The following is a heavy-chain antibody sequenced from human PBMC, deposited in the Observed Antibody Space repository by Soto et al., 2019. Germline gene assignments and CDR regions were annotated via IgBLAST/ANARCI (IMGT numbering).Heavy chain of an antibody. CDR1: GYIFVNYG. V-gene: IGHV1-18*01. CDR2: ISPYTGNT. J-gene: IGHJ6*02. D-gene: IGHD3-16*01. CDR3: VMVDNYVTPSPQDV. Sequence: QVQLVQSGDEVKKPGASVKVSCKASGYIFVNYGIAWVRQAPGQGLEWMGWISPYTGNTHSASKVQGRLTMTTDTSTSTAYMDLGSLTSDDTAVYYCVMVDNYVTPSPQDVWGQGTTVTVSS.